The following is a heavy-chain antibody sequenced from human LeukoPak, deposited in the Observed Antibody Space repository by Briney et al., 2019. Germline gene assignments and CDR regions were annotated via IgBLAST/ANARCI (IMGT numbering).Heavy chain of an antibody. Sequence: SETLSLTCTVSGGSISSYYWSWIRQPAGKGLEWIGRIYTSGSTNYNPSLKSRVTTSVDTSKNQFSLKLSSVTAADTAVYYCARDVGRDYYDSSGYGYYFDYWGQGTLVTVSS. CDR1: GGSISSYY. V-gene: IGHV4-4*07. CDR2: IYTSGST. CDR3: ARDVGRDYYDSSGYGYYFDY. D-gene: IGHD3-22*01. J-gene: IGHJ4*02.